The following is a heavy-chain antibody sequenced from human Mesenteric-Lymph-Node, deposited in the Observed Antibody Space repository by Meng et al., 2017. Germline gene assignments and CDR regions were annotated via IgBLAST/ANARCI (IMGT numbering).Heavy chain of an antibody. J-gene: IGHJ4*02. V-gene: IGHV3-30*04. D-gene: IGHD2-21*01. CDR1: GFTFSSYA. CDR3: ARDCGQDGKCPDY. CDR2: ISYDGSNK. Sequence: QVQLVGVGGGVAQPGRSPRLSCAASGFTFSSYAMHWVRQAPGKGLEWVAVISYDGSNKYYADSVKGRFTISRDNSKNTLYLHMNSLRAEDMAVYYCARDCGQDGKCPDYWGQGTLVTVSS.